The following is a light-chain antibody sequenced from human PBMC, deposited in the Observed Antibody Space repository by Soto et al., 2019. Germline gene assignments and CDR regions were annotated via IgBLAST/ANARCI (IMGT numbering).Light chain of an antibody. Sequence: QSALTQPASVSGSPGQSITISCTGTSSDVGSYNLVSWYQQHPGKPPKLMIYEGSKRPSGVPNRFSGSKSGNTASLTISGLQAEDEADYHCCSYAGSSIHVVFGGGTKLAV. CDR3: CSYAGSSIHVV. CDR1: SSDVGSYNL. J-gene: IGLJ2*01. CDR2: EGS. V-gene: IGLV2-23*01.